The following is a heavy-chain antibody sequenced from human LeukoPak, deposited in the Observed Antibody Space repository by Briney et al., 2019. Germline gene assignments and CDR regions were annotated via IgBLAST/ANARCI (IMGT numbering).Heavy chain of an antibody. CDR2: IKEDGSEK. J-gene: IGHJ5*02. CDR3: AKSGSSVFWS. V-gene: IGHV3-7*03. CDR1: GFTFTNHW. Sequence: GESLRLSCAASGFTFTNHWMSRVRQAPGKGLERVANIKEDGSEKYYVDSVKGRFTVSRDNVKNSLFLQMNSLRVDDTAVYYCAKSGSSVFWSWGQGTLVTVSS. D-gene: IGHD3-3*02.